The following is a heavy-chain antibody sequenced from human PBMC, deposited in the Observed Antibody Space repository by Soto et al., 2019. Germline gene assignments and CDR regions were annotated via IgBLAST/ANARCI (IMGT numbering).Heavy chain of an antibody. Sequence: PSERLDITCTVCSGSISSRRYYGAWIRQPPGKGLEWIGSIYYSGSTYYNPSLKSRVTISVDTSKNQFSLKLSSVTAADTAVYYCARHTPAISNSDHWGQGTLVTSPQ. D-gene: IGHD2-15*01. J-gene: IGHJ4*02. CDR1: SGSISSRRYY. CDR2: IYYSGST. CDR3: ARHTPAISNSDH. V-gene: IGHV4-39*01.